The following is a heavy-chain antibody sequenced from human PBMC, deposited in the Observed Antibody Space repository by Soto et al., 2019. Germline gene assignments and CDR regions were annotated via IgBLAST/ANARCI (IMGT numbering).Heavy chain of an antibody. Sequence: ASVKVSCKASGYTFTSYGISWVRQAPGQGLEWMGWISAYNGNTNYAQKLQGRVTMTTDTSTSTAYMELRSLRSDDTAVYYCARALMVATNRYYCSGMDVWGQGTTVTVSS. CDR2: ISAYNGNT. CDR1: GYTFTSYG. CDR3: ARALMVATNRYYCSGMDV. V-gene: IGHV1-18*01. D-gene: IGHD5-12*01. J-gene: IGHJ6*02.